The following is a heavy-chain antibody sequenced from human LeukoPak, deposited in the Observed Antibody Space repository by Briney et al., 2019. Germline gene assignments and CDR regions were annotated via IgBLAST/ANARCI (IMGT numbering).Heavy chain of an antibody. V-gene: IGHV3-11*01. CDR2: ISSSGSTI. CDR3: ARRSHILTGYSRLYYYYYMDV. Sequence: GGSLRLSCAASGFTFSNAWMSWVRQAPGKGLEWVSYISSSGSTIYYADSVKGRFTISRDNAKNSLYLQMNSLRAEDTAVYYCARRSHILTGYSRLYYYYYMDVWGKGTTVTISS. J-gene: IGHJ6*03. CDR1: GFTFSNAW. D-gene: IGHD3-9*01.